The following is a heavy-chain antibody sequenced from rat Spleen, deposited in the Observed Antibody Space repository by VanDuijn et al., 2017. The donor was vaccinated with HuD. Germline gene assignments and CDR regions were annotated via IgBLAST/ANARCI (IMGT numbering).Heavy chain of an antibody. J-gene: IGHJ2*01. V-gene: IGHV5-25*01. CDR2: ISYDGGST. Sequence: EVQLVESGGGLVQPGRSMKLSCAASGFTFNNYGMAWVRQAPKKGLEWVAYISYDGGSTYYRDSGKGRFTISRDNAKSPLNLQMDSLRSEDTATYYCARQGSSYIPLDYWGQGVMVTVSS. D-gene: IGHD1-2*01. CDR1: GFTFNNYG. CDR3: ARQGSSYIPLDY.